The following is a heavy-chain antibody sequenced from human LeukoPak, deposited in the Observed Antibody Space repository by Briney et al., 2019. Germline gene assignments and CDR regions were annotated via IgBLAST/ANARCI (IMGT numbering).Heavy chain of an antibody. V-gene: IGHV1-2*02. CDR1: GYTFTGYY. CDR3: ARSYYDFWSGYSPYYFDY. CDR2: INPNSGGT. J-gene: IGHJ4*02. Sequence: GASVKASCKASGYTFTGYYMHWVRQAPGQGLEWMGWINPNSGGTNYAQKFQGRVTMTRDTSISTAYMELSRLRSDDTAVYYCARSYYDFWSGYSPYYFDYWGQGTLVTVSS. D-gene: IGHD3-3*01.